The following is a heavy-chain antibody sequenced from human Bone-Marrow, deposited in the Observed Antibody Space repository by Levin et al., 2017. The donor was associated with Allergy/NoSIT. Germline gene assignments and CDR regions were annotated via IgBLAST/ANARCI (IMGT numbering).Heavy chain of an antibody. D-gene: IGHD3-22*01. V-gene: IGHV3-30*18. CDR3: AKDPPYYYDSSQREYGMDV. CDR2: ISYDGSNK. Sequence: GGSLRLSCAASGFTFSSYGMHWVRQAPGKGLEWVAVISYDGSNKYYADSVKGRFTISRDNSKNTLYLQMNSLRAEDTAVYYCAKDPPYYYDSSQREYGMDVWGQGTTVTVSS. J-gene: IGHJ6*02. CDR1: GFTFSSYG.